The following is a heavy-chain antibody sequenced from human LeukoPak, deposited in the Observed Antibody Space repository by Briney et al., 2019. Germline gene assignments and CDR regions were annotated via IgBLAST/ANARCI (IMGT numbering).Heavy chain of an antibody. V-gene: IGHV4-39*07. J-gene: IGHJ1*01. D-gene: IGHD5-12*01. Sequence: PSETPSLTCTVSGGSISSSSYYWTWIRQPPGKGLEWIGEIDYTGSTNYNPSLKSRIKMSVDTSKNQFSVNLNSVTAADTAFYYCARRRIPATITGSKLSSRFDTWGQGTLVTVSS. CDR1: GGSISSSSYY. CDR2: IDYTGST. CDR3: ARRRIPATITGSKLSSRFDT.